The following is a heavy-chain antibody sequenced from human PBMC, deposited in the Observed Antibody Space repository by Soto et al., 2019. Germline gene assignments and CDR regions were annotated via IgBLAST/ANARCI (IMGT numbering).Heavy chain of an antibody. J-gene: IGHJ5*01. CDR1: VFTIASSTYY. D-gene: IGHD5-18*01. Sequence: SDTRSVTWTVSVFTIASSTYYWGWVRHPPGKWLYWIVTIFHGWTTYYNPSLKSRVAISVDTSKNHFSLNLRSVTAADTAMYYCARRAGVTQINNYFDSWGPGTLVTVSS. CDR2: IFHGWTT. CDR3: ARRAGVTQINNYFDS. V-gene: IGHV4-39*01.